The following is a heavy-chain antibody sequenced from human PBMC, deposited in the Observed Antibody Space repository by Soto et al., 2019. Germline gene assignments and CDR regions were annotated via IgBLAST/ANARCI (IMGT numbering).Heavy chain of an antibody. D-gene: IGHD3-3*01. Sequence: EVQLVESGGGLVQPGGSLRLSCAASEFNVRSYWMHWVRQAPGQGLVWVSRIKSDGTTAYADSVRGRFTVSRDDAKNTMYLQMRSLRVEDTAIYFCAKDRGEEVLRFVEWFGGMDVWGQGNTVTVSS. J-gene: IGHJ6*02. CDR1: EFNVRSYW. CDR2: IKSDGTT. CDR3: AKDRGEEVLRFVEWFGGMDV. V-gene: IGHV3-74*03.